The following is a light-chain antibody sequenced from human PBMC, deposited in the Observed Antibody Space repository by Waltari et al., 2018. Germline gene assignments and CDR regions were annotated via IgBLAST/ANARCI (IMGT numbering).Light chain of an antibody. CDR3: MQALQTPYS. CDR1: QSLLHSNGNTY. V-gene: IGKV2-29*02. Sequence: DIVMTQTPLSLPVTPGEPASISCRSSQSLLHSNGNTYLYWYLQKPGQPPRLLIYRVSNRFSGVPDRFSGIGSGTDFTLKISRVEAEDVGVYYCMQALQTPYSFGQGTKLEIK. CDR2: RVS. J-gene: IGKJ2*03.